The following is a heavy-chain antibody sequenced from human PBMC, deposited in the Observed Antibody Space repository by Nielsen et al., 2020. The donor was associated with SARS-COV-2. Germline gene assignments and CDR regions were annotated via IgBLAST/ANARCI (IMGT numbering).Heavy chain of an antibody. J-gene: IGHJ3*02. CDR3: ARVRRELLGGAFDI. D-gene: IGHD1-26*01. Sequence: SETLSLTCTVSGGSISSYYWSWIRQPPGKGLEWIGYIYYSGSTNYNPSLKSRVTISVDTSKNQFSLKLSSVTAADTAVYYCARVRRELLGGAFDIWGQGTMVTVSS. CDR1: GGSISSYY. CDR2: IYYSGST. V-gene: IGHV4-59*01.